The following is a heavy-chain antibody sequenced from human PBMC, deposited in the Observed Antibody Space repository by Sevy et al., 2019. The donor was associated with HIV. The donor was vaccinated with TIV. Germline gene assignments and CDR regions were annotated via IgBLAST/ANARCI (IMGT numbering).Heavy chain of an antibody. Sequence: GGSLRLSCAASGFTVSSNYMSWVRQAPGKGLEWVSVIYSGGSTYYADSVKGRFTISRDNSKNTLYLQMNSLRAEDTAVYYCAGSHYYDRFDYWGQGTLVTVSS. J-gene: IGHJ4*02. D-gene: IGHD3-22*01. V-gene: IGHV3-53*01. CDR3: AGSHYYDRFDY. CDR1: GFTVSSNY. CDR2: IYSGGST.